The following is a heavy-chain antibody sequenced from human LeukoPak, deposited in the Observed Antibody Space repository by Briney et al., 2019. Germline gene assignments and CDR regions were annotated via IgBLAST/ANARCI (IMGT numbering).Heavy chain of an antibody. CDR2: INAGNGNT. Sequence: ASVKVSCKASGYTFTSYAMHWVRQAPGQRLEWMGWINAGNGNTKYSQKFQGRVTITRDTSASTAYMELSSLRSEDTAVYYCARDEGSGNLRKTALDYWGQGTLVTVSS. CDR1: GYTFTSYA. CDR3: ARDEGSGNLRKTALDY. V-gene: IGHV1-3*01. J-gene: IGHJ4*02. D-gene: IGHD3-10*01.